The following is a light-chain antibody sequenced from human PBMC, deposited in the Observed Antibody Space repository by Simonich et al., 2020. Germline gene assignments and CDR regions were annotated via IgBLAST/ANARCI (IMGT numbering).Light chain of an antibody. Sequence: DIVMTQSPDSLAVSLGERATINCKSSQSVLYSSNNKNYLAWYQQKPGQPPKLLIYWASTRESVFPDRFSGSGSGTDFTLTISSLQPDDFATYYCQQYNSYWTFGQGTKVEIK. V-gene: IGKV4-1*01. CDR3: QQYNSYWT. J-gene: IGKJ1*01. CDR1: QSVLYSSNNKNY. CDR2: WAS.